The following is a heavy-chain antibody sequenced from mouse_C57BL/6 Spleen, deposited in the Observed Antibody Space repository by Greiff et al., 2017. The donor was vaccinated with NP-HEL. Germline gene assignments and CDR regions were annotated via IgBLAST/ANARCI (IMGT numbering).Heavy chain of an antibody. J-gene: IGHJ4*01. CDR2: IYPSDSET. D-gene: IGHD2-5*01. V-gene: IGHV1-61*01. Sequence: QVQLQQPGAELVRPGSSVKLSCKASGYTFTSYWMDWVKQRPGQGLEWIGNIYPSDSETHYNQKFKDKATLTVDKSSSTAYMQLSSLTSEDSAVYYCARGDYSNYPYYAMDYWGQGTSVTVSS. CDR3: ARGDYSNYPYYAMDY. CDR1: GYTFTSYW.